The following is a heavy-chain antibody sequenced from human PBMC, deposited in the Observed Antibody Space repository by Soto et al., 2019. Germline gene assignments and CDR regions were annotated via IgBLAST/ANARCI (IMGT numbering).Heavy chain of an antibody. Sequence: SETLSLTCTVSDDSFRCAEYYWSWIRQPLGKGPEWIGYTYYNGDTKYNPALRSRVTMSEDTSKNQFSLRLSSVTAADTAVYFCARGPAYIDGWRTFDLWGRGILVTVSS. J-gene: IGHJ4*02. D-gene: IGHD6-19*01. CDR2: TYYNGDT. CDR3: ARGPAYIDGWRTFDL. CDR1: DDSFRCAEYY. V-gene: IGHV4-61*08.